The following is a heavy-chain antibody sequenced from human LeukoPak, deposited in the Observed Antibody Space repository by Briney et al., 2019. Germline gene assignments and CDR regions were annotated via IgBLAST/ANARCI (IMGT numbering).Heavy chain of an antibody. Sequence: PGESLKISCQGSGYGFSSYWIGWVRQMPGKGLEWMGVIFPHDSDTTYSPSFQGQISFSADRSINIAYLQWHSLKASDTAIYYCARRPAGRAGFDLWGQGTLVIVSA. D-gene: IGHD6-13*01. CDR3: ARRPAGRAGFDL. J-gene: IGHJ3*01. CDR2: IFPHDSDT. CDR1: GYGFSSYW. V-gene: IGHV5-51*01.